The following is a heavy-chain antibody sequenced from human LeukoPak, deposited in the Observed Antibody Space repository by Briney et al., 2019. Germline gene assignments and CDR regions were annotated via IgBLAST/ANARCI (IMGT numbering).Heavy chain of an antibody. Sequence: AGGSLRLSCAASGFTFSSYSMNWVRQAPGRGLEWVSSISSSSSYIYYADSVKGRFTISRDNAKNSLYLQMNSLRAEDTAVYYCARDEILWSSSRMFDYWGQGTLVTVSS. CDR1: GFTFSSYS. CDR3: ARDEILWSSSRMFDY. J-gene: IGHJ4*02. V-gene: IGHV3-21*01. CDR2: ISSSSSYI. D-gene: IGHD6-6*01.